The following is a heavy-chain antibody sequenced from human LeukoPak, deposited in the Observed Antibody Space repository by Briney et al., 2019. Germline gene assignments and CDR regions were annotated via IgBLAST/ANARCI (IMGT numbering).Heavy chain of an antibody. D-gene: IGHD2-15*01. J-gene: IGHJ4*02. V-gene: IGHV3-21*01. CDR1: GFTFSSYS. CDR2: ISSSSSYI. Sequence: GGSLRLSCAASGFTFSSYSMNWVRQAPGKGLEWVSSISSSSSYIYYADSVKGRFTISRDNAKNSLYLRMNSLRAEDTAVYYCARDLGSGHPPNFDYWGQGTLVTVSS. CDR3: ARDLGSGHPPNFDY.